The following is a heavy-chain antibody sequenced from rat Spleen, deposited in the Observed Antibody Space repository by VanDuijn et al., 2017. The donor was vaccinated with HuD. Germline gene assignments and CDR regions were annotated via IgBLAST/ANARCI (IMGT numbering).Heavy chain of an antibody. CDR2: IKYDGSST. Sequence: EVQLVESGGGLVQPGRSLKLSCAASGFTFSKYGMHWIRQAPTKGLEWVATIKYDGSSTYHRDSVKGRFTISRDNAKSTLYLQMDSLRSEDTATYYCTKVGGNYYFDYWGQGVMVTVSS. CDR3: TKVGGNYYFDY. CDR1: GFTFSKYG. J-gene: IGHJ2*01. D-gene: IGHD1-7*01. V-gene: IGHV5-29*01.